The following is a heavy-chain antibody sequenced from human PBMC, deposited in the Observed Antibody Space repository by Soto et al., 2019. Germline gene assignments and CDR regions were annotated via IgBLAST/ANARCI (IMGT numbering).Heavy chain of an antibody. Sequence: QITLKESGPTLVKPTQTLTLTCTFSGFSLTTRGVGVGWIRQPPGKALECLALIYWDDDKRYSPSLQSRLSINKDTSKNQVVLTMTNVYPVDTATYYCAHIPNYYQYDWFDPWGQGTLVSVSS. CDR3: AHIPNYYQYDWFDP. CDR2: IYWDDDK. J-gene: IGHJ5*02. V-gene: IGHV2-5*02. D-gene: IGHD3-16*01. CDR1: GFSLTTRGVG.